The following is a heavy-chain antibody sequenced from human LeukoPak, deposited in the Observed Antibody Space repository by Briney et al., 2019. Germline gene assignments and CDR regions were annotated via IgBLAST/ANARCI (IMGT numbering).Heavy chain of an antibody. V-gene: IGHV1-2*02. Sequence: GASVKVPCKASGYTFTGYYMHWVRQAPGQGLEWMGWINPNSGGTNYAQKFQGRVTMTRDTSISTAYMELSRLRSDDTAVYYCARDPAKYCSSTSCFDYYYYGMDVWGQGTTVTVSS. J-gene: IGHJ6*02. D-gene: IGHD2-2*01. CDR1: GYTFTGYY. CDR3: ARDPAKYCSSTSCFDYYYYGMDV. CDR2: INPNSGGT.